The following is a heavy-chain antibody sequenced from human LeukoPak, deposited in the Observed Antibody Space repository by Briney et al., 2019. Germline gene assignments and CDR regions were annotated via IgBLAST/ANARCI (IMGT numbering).Heavy chain of an antibody. J-gene: IGHJ4*02. V-gene: IGHV4-30-4*08. D-gene: IGHD3-22*01. CDR2: IYYSGST. Sequence: SETLSLTCTVSGGSISSGDYYWSWIRQPPGKGLEWIGYIYYSGSTYYNPSLKSRATISVDTSKNQFSLKLSPVTAADTAVYYCAREDDSSGYFDYWGQGTLVTVSS. CDR3: AREDDSSGYFDY. CDR1: GGSISSGDYY.